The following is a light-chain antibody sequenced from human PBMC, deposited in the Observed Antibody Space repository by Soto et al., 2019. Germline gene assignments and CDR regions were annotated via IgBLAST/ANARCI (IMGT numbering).Light chain of an antibody. CDR2: GAS. Sequence: EIVMTRSPATLSVSPGERATLSCRASQSVSSNLAWYQQKPGQAPRPLIYGASTRATGIPARFSGSGSGTEFTLTISSLQSEDFAVYYCQQYNNWPRTFGQGTKVDIK. CDR1: QSVSSN. J-gene: IGKJ1*01. V-gene: IGKV3-15*01. CDR3: QQYNNWPRT.